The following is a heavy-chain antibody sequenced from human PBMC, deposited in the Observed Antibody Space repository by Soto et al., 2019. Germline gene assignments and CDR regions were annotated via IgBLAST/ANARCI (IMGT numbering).Heavy chain of an antibody. D-gene: IGHD3-10*01. CDR2: MNPRGGNT. Sequence: QVQLVQSGAEVKKPGASVKVSCQASGYTFTSYDISWVRQAPGQGLEWMGWMNPRGGNTGYAQKFQGRVTMTRTTSISTAYMELSSLTSEDTAVYYCARNYYGLGRPFDYWGQGTLVTVSS. CDR1: GYTFTSYD. J-gene: IGHJ4*02. CDR3: ARNYYGLGRPFDY. V-gene: IGHV1-8*01.